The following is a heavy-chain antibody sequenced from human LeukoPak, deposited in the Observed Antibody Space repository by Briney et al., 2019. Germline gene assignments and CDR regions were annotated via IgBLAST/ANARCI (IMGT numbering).Heavy chain of an antibody. CDR3: VRDPTPQKDAFDI. CDR1: GGSISSGDYY. V-gene: IGHV4-30-4*01. Sequence: SETLSLTCTVSGGSISSGDYYWSWIRQPPGKGLEWIGYIYYSGSTYYNPSLKSRVTISVDTSKNQFSLKLSSVTAADTAVYYCVRDPTPQKDAFDIWGQGTMVTVSS. D-gene: IGHD2-15*01. J-gene: IGHJ3*02. CDR2: IYYSGST.